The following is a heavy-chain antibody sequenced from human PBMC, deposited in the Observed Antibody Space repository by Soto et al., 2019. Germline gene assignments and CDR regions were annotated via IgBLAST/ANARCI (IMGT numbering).Heavy chain of an antibody. CDR3: ARRSSSSTGYHYYMAV. V-gene: IGHV1-46*03. CDR2: INPSGGST. Sequence: ASVKVSCKASGYTFTSYYMHWVRQAPGQGLEWMGIINPSGGSTSYAQKFQGRVTMTRDTSTSTVYMELSSLRSEDTAVYYCARRSSSSTGYHYYMAVWGKGSSVTVSS. D-gene: IGHD6-13*01. J-gene: IGHJ6*03. CDR1: GYTFTSYY.